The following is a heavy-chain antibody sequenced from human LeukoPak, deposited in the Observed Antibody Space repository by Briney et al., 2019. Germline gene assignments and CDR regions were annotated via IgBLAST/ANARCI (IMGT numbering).Heavy chain of an antibody. Sequence: SETLSLTCTVSGGSISSSSYYWSWIRQPPGKGLEWIGYIYYSGSTNYNPSLKSRVTISVDTSKNQFSLKLSSVTAADTAVYYCARVSSITMVRGVFDYWGQGTLVTVSS. D-gene: IGHD3-10*01. CDR3: ARVSSITMVRGVFDY. J-gene: IGHJ4*02. V-gene: IGHV4-61*01. CDR1: GGSISSSSYY. CDR2: IYYSGST.